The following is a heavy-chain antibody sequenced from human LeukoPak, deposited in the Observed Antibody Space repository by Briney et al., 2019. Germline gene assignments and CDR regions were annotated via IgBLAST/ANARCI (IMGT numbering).Heavy chain of an antibody. Sequence: ASVKVSCTASGYTFTVYYMHWVRQAPGQGLEWMGWINPNSGGTNYAQKFQGRVTMTRDTSISTAYMELSRLRSDDTAVYYCAREGIAARRRYNWFDPWGQGTLVTVSS. CDR2: INPNSGGT. J-gene: IGHJ5*02. CDR1: GYTFTVYY. CDR3: AREGIAARRRYNWFDP. V-gene: IGHV1-2*02. D-gene: IGHD6-6*01.